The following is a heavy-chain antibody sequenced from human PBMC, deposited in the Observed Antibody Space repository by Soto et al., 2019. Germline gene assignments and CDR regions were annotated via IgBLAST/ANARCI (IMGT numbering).Heavy chain of an antibody. J-gene: IGHJ4*02. V-gene: IGHV1-69*04. CDR3: ARNSPIGSTFSGFDDIDY. CDR1: GYTFSRSG. D-gene: IGHD5-12*01. Sequence: GASVKVSCKTSGYTFSRSGISWVRQAPGQGLEWVGRIIPMLAIANYAQKFQGRITITADKSTSTSYMELSSLRSEDTAIYYCARNSPIGSTFSGFDDIDYWGLGTLVTVSS. CDR2: IIPMLAIA.